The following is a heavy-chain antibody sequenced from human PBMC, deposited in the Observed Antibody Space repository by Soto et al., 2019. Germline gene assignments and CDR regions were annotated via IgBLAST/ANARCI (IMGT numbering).Heavy chain of an antibody. CDR3: ARNYGDYAYYYYGMDV. Sequence: ASVKVSCKASGYTFTSYAMHWVRQAPGQRLEWMGWINAGNGNTKYSQKFQGRVTITRDTSASTAYMELSSLRSEDTAVYYCARNYGDYAYYYYGMDVWGLGTTVTVSS. J-gene: IGHJ6*02. D-gene: IGHD4-17*01. CDR1: GYTFTSYA. V-gene: IGHV1-3*01. CDR2: INAGNGNT.